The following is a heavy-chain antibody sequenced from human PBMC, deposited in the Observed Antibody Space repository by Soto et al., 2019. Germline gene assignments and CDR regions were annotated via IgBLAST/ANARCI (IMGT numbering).Heavy chain of an antibody. CDR2: IYYSGST. J-gene: IGHJ6*02. D-gene: IGHD6-13*01. CDR3: ARDAGYSSSWRLYYYYGMDV. Sequence: SETLSLTCTVSGGSVSSGSYYWSWIRQPPGKGLEWIGYIYYSGSTNYNPSLKSRVTISVDTSKNQFSLKLSSVTAADTAVYYCARDAGYSSSWRLYYYYGMDVWGQGTTVTVSS. V-gene: IGHV4-61*01. CDR1: GGSVSSGSYY.